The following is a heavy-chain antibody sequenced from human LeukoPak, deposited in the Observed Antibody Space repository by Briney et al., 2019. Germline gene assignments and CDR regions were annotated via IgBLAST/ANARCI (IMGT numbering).Heavy chain of an antibody. Sequence: GGSLRLSCAVSGFTVSGNYMSWVRQAPGKGLEWVSLIYSGGTTYYADSVKGRFTISRDNSKNTLYLQMNSLRAEDTAVYYCARGGSCSGGSCYSVYRSHYYYYMDVWGKGTTVTVSS. CDR1: GFTVSGNY. CDR3: ARGGSCSGGSCYSVYRSHYYYYMDV. V-gene: IGHV3-53*01. J-gene: IGHJ6*03. CDR2: IYSGGTT. D-gene: IGHD2-15*01.